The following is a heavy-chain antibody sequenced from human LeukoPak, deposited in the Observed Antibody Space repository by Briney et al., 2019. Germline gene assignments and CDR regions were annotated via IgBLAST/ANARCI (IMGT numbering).Heavy chain of an antibody. D-gene: IGHD2-15*01. CDR3: ARDFDCSGGSCHYYFDY. CDR2: IIPIFGTA. CDR1: GGTFSSYA. Sequence: SVKVSCKASGGTFSSYAISWVRQAPGQGLEWMGRIIPIFGTANYAQKFQGRVTITTDESTSTAYMELSSLRSEDAAVYYCARDFDCSGGSCHYYFDYWGQGTLVTVSS. J-gene: IGHJ4*02. V-gene: IGHV1-69*05.